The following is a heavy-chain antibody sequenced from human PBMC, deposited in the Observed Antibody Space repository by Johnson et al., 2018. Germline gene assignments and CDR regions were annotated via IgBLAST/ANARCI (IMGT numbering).Heavy chain of an antibody. Sequence: QVQLQESGGGVVQPGRSLRLSCSASGFIFSNYVMHWVRQAPGKGLEWVALISYDGANKYYRDSVKGRFSISRDNSKNMLYLQMNSLRDEDTAVYYCARLSFLQDKINLYDYYSMDVLGKGTTVTVS. D-gene: IGHD5-24*01. V-gene: IGHV3-30-3*01. CDR2: ISYDGANK. J-gene: IGHJ6*03. CDR1: GFIFSNYV. CDR3: ARLSFLQDKINLYDYYSMDV.